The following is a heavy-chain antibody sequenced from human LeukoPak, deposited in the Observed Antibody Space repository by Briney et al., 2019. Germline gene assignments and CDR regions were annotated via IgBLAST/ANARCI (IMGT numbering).Heavy chain of an antibody. J-gene: IGHJ4*02. Sequence: GESLKISCKGSGYSFANYWIGWVRQMPRKGLEWMGIIYPLNSDTRYSPSFQDQVTISADKSISTAYLQWSSLKASDTAMYYCARHRGGVRPPDYWAQGTLVTVSS. CDR3: ARHRGGVRPPDY. CDR1: GYSFANYW. V-gene: IGHV5-51*01. D-gene: IGHD3-10*01. CDR2: IYPLNSDT.